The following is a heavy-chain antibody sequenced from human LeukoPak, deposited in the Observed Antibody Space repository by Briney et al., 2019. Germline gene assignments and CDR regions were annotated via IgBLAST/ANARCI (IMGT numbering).Heavy chain of an antibody. CDR1: GGSFSGYY. CDR3: AREKIGTGTVLGKDYYYMDV. D-gene: IGHD3-16*01. CDR2: INHSGST. J-gene: IGHJ6*03. Sequence: PSETLSLTCAVYGGSFSGYYWSWIRQPPGKGLEWIGEINHSGSTYYNPSLKSRVTMSEDTSKNQFSLKLSSVTAADTAMYYCAREKIGTGTVLGKDYYYMDVWGKGTTVTVSS. V-gene: IGHV4-34*01.